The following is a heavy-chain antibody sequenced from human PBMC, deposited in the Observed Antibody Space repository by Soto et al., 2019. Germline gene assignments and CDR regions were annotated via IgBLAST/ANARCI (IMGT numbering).Heavy chain of an antibody. D-gene: IGHD3-22*01. CDR2: ISSSSSTI. J-gene: IGHJ4*02. V-gene: IGHV3-48*01. Sequence: GGSLRLSCAASGFTFSSYSMNWVRQAPGKGLEWVSYISSSSSTIYYADSVKGRFTISRDNAKNSLYLQMNSLRVEDTALYYCAKDYYYDSSGYASPDYWGRGTLVTVSS. CDR3: AKDYYYDSSGYASPDY. CDR1: GFTFSSYS.